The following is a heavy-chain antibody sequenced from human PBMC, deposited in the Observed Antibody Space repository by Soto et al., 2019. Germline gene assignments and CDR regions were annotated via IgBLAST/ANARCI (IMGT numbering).Heavy chain of an antibody. V-gene: IGHV4-4*07. CDR1: GGSISSFY. J-gene: IGHJ5*02. CDR3: ATGAYSSSSEWFDP. D-gene: IGHD6-6*01. CDR2: IYTSGST. Sequence: QVQLQESGPGLVKPSETLSLTCTVSGGSISSFYWSWIRQPAGKGLEWIGRIYTSGSTDYNPSLKSRVTMSVDTSKNQFSLKLSSVTAADTAVYYCATGAYSSSSEWFDPWGQGTLVTVSS.